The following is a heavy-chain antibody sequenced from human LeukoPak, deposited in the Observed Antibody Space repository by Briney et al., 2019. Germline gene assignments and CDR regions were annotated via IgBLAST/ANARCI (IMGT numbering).Heavy chain of an antibody. CDR3: ASRYSSSSRSAFDI. CDR2: IWYDGSNK. D-gene: IGHD6-6*01. V-gene: IGHV3-33*08. CDR1: GFTFSSYG. Sequence: GRSLRLSCAASGFTFSSYGMHWVRQAPGKGLEWVAVIWYDGSNKYYADSVKGRFTISRDNSKNTLYLQMNSLRAEDTAVYYCASRYSSSSRSAFDIWGQGTMVTVSS. J-gene: IGHJ3*02.